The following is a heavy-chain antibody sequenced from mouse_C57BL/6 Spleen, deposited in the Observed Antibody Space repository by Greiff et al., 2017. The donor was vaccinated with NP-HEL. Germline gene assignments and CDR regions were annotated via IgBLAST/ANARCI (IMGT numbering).Heavy chain of an antibody. V-gene: IGHV1-4*01. CDR1: GYTFTSYT. CDR2: INPSSGDA. J-gene: IGHJ3*01. CDR3: ARVEDYDGTWFAY. Sequence: QVQLKQSGAELARPGASVKMSCKASGYTFTSYTMHWVKQRPGQGLEWIGYINPSSGDAKYNHKFQNKATLTADKSSSTAYMKMSSLESADSAVYYCARVEDYDGTWFAYWGQGTLVTVSA. D-gene: IGHD2-4*01.